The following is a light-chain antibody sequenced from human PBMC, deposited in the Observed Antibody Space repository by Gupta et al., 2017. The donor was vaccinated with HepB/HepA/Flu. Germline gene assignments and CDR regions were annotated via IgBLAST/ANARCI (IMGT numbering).Light chain of an antibody. J-gene: IGKJ4*01. CDR2: DAS. CDR1: QSVSSY. Sequence: EIVFTQSPATLSLSPGERATLSCRASQSVSSYLAWYQQKPGQAPRLLIYDASNRATGIPARFSGSGSGTDFTLTISSLEPEDFAVYYCQQRSNGPGPNTFGGGTKVEIK. V-gene: IGKV3-11*01. CDR3: QQRSNGPGPNT.